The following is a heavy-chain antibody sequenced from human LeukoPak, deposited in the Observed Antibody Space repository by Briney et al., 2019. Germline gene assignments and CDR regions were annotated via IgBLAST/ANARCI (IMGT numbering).Heavy chain of an antibody. CDR1: GLTFSSCA. D-gene: IGHD3-9*01. Sequence: PGGSLRLSCAASGLTFSSCAMSWVRQAPGKGPEWVSVISASGASTYYADSVRGRFTISRDNSKNTLYLQMSSLRAEDTAVYYCAKRASDWYYFVYWGQGNLVTVSS. CDR3: AKRASDWYYFVY. J-gene: IGHJ4*02. CDR2: ISASGAST. V-gene: IGHV3-23*01.